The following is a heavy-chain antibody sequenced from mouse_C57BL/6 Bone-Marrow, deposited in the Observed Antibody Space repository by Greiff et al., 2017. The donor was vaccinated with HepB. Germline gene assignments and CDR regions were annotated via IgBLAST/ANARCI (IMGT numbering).Heavy chain of an antibody. D-gene: IGHD1-1*01. CDR1: GYSFTSYY. V-gene: IGHV1-66*01. Sequence: QVQLQQSGPELVKPGASVKISCKASGYSFTSYYIHWVKQRPGQGLEWIGWIYPGSGNTKYNEKFKGKATLTADTSSSTAYMQLRSLTSEDSAVYYCARTTVDYYAMDYWGQGTSVTVSS. CDR3: ARTTVDYYAMDY. CDR2: IYPGSGNT. J-gene: IGHJ4*01.